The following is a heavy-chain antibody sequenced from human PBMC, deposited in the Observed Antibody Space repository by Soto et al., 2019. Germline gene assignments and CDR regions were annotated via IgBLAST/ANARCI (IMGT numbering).Heavy chain of an antibody. Sequence: PSETLSLTCTVSGGSISSYYWSWIRQPAGKGLEWIGRIYTSGNTNYNPSLKSRVTMSVDTCKNQFSLKLSSVTAADTAVYYCAREEVGYCSGGRCYYYVMDVWGQGTTVTVSS. CDR2: IYTSGNT. CDR3: AREEVGYCSGGRCYYYVMDV. D-gene: IGHD2-15*01. V-gene: IGHV4-4*07. J-gene: IGHJ6*02. CDR1: GGSISSYY.